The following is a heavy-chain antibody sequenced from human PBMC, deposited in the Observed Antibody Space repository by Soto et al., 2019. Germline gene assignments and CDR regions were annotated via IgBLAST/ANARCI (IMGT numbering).Heavy chain of an antibody. Sequence: QVQLVQSGAEVKKPGASVKVSCKASGYTFTRYDINWVRQATGQGLEWMGWMNPNNGNTGYAQKFQGRVTMTRNTSISTAYMERSSLRSEDTAVYYCARQYYDFWSGYSYGMEVWGQGTTVSVSS. CDR2: MNPNNGNT. J-gene: IGHJ6*02. CDR3: ARQYYDFWSGYSYGMEV. V-gene: IGHV1-8*01. D-gene: IGHD3-3*01. CDR1: GYTFTRYD.